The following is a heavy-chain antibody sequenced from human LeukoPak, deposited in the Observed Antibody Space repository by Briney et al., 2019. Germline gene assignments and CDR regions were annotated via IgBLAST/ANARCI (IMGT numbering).Heavy chain of an antibody. CDR3: AKDLRSSADSKMGAADY. CDR2: ISSSSSYI. Sequence: GGSLRLSCAASGFTFSSYSMNWVRQAPGKGLEWVSSISSSSSYIYYADSVKGRFIISRDSSKNTLYLQMNSLRAEDTAVYYCAKDLRSSADSKMGAADYWGQGTLVTVSS. V-gene: IGHV3-21*01. D-gene: IGHD1-26*01. J-gene: IGHJ4*02. CDR1: GFTFSSYS.